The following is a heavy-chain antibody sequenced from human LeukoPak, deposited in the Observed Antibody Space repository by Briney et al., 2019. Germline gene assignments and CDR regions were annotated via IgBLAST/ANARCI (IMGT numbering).Heavy chain of an antibody. Sequence: PGGSLRLSCAASGFTFSSYTMNWVRQAPGKGLEWVTSISSTSTYIYYADSVKGRFTISRGNAKNSLSLQMNSLRAEDTAVYYCARWGEYSSTFWFDPRGQGTLVTVSS. CDR1: GFTFSSYT. V-gene: IGHV3-21*01. CDR2: ISSTSTYI. J-gene: IGHJ5*02. CDR3: ARWGEYSSTFWFDP. D-gene: IGHD6-13*01.